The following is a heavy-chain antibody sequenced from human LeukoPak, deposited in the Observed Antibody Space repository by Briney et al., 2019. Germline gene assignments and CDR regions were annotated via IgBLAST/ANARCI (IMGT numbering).Heavy chain of an antibody. V-gene: IGHV4-59*11. J-gene: IGHJ4*02. Sequence: SETLSLTCTVSGGSISSHYWSWIRQPPGNGLEWIGYIYYSGSTNYNPSLKSRVTISVDTSKNQFSLRLNSVTAADTAVYYCARAETGALAFDYWGQGTLVTVSS. CDR1: GGSISSHY. CDR2: IYYSGST. CDR3: ARAETGALAFDY. D-gene: IGHD7-27*01.